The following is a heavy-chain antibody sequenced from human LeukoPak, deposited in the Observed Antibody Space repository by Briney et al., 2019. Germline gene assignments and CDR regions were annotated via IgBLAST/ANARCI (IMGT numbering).Heavy chain of an antibody. CDR1: GGSISSHY. D-gene: IGHD3-3*01. CDR3: ARAPLGFWSGYTPYNWFDP. CDR2: IYYSGST. V-gene: IGHV4-59*11. J-gene: IGHJ5*02. Sequence: SETLSLTCTVSGGSISSHYWSWIRQPPGKGLEWIGYIYYSGSTNYNPSLKSRVTISVDTSKNQFSLKLSSVTAADTAVYYCARAPLGFWSGYTPYNWFDPWGQGTLVTVSS.